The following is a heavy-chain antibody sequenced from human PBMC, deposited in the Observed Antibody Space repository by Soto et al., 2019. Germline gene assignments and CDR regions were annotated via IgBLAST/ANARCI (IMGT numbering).Heavy chain of an antibody. J-gene: IGHJ4*02. CDR1: GGSIRSTSYY. CDR3: ARHHLQLGVGY. D-gene: IGHD5-18*01. Sequence: QLQLQESGPGLVKPWETLSLTCTVSGGSIRSTSYYWGWIRQPPGKGLEWIASIYYSGSSYYNPSLKSRVAISVHTPKSQFSLKLCSVTAADTAVYYCARHHLQLGVGYWGQGTRVTVSS. V-gene: IGHV4-39*01. CDR2: IYYSGSS.